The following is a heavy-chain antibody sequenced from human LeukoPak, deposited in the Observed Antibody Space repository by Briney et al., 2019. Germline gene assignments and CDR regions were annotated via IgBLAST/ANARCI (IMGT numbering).Heavy chain of an antibody. CDR1: GFTFSSYS. J-gene: IGHJ3*02. CDR2: ISSSSSYI. Sequence: KTGGSLRLSCAASGFTFSSYSMNWVRQAPGKGLEWVSSISSSSSYIYYADSVKGRFTISRDNAKNSLYLQMNSLRAEDTAVYYCARDVGYYGSGSGGPDAFDIWGQGTMVTVSS. CDR3: ARDVGYYGSGSGGPDAFDI. D-gene: IGHD3-10*01. V-gene: IGHV3-21*01.